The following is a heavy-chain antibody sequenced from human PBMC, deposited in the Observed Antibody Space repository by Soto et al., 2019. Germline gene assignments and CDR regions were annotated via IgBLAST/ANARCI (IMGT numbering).Heavy chain of an antibody. J-gene: IGHJ6*02. Sequence: TGGSLRLSCAASGGTFSSYWMHWVRQAPGKGLVWVSRINSDGSSTSYADSVKGRFTISRDNAKNTLYLQMNSLRAEDTAVYYCARVISSSYYDFWSGPPYYYYGMDVWGQGTTVTVSS. V-gene: IGHV3-74*01. CDR3: ARVISSSYYDFWSGPPYYYYGMDV. CDR1: GGTFSSYW. CDR2: INSDGSST. D-gene: IGHD3-3*01.